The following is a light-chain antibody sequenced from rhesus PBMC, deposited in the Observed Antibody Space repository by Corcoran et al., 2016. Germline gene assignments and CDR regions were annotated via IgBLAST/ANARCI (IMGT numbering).Light chain of an antibody. Sequence: DIQMSQSPSSLSASLGDKVTITCRASQDISNALAWYQQKPGKAPQLLIYAVSNLEDGVPSRFSGSRAGTDFTLTISSLQPEDFATYYWQQGDSAPLTFGGGTKVDLK. CDR1: QDISNA. J-gene: IGKJ4*01. CDR2: AVS. CDR3: QQGDSAPLT. V-gene: IGKV1-33*01.